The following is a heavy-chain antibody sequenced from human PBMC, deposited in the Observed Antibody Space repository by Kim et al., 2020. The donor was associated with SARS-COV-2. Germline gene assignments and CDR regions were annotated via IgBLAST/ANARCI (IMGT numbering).Heavy chain of an antibody. CDR3: ARERRMAGTCWFDP. J-gene: IGHJ5*02. D-gene: IGHD6-19*01. V-gene: IGHV4-30-2*05. Sequence: NPSLKSRVTISVDTSKNQFSLKLSSVTAADTAVYYCARERRMAGTCWFDPWGQGTLVTVSS.